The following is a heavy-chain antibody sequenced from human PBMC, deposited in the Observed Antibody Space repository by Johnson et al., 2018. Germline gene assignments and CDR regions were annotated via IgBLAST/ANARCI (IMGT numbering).Heavy chain of an antibody. CDR1: GFTFSSYG. J-gene: IGHJ3*02. CDR3: ARAYYYDSSDAFDI. D-gene: IGHD3-22*01. Sequence: QVQLVESGGGVVQPGRSLRLSCAASGFTFSSYGMHWVRQAPGKGLEWVAVIWYDGSNKYYADSVKGRFTISRDNSKNTLYLQMNSLRAEDTAVYYCARAYYYDSSDAFDIWGQGTMVTVSS. CDR2: IWYDGSNK. V-gene: IGHV3-33*01.